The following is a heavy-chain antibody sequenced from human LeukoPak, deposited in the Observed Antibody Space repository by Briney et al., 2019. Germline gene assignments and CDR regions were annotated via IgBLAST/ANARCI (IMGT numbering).Heavy chain of an antibody. V-gene: IGHV3-53*01. Sequence: PGGSLRLSCAASGFTVSSNYMSWVRQAPGKGLEWVSVIYSGGSTYYADSVKGRFTISRDNSKNTLYLQMNSLRAEDTAVYYCAKDLGDILTGYRPDYWGQGTLVTVSS. CDR2: IYSGGST. J-gene: IGHJ4*02. D-gene: IGHD3-9*01. CDR3: AKDLGDILTGYRPDY. CDR1: GFTVSSNY.